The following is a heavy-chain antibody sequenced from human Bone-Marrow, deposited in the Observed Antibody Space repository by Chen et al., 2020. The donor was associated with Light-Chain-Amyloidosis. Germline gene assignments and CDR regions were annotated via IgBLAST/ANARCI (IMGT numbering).Heavy chain of an antibody. J-gene: IGHJ6*02. CDR3: ARGYCSSTSCPDDYYYYGMDV. D-gene: IGHD2-2*01. Sequence: QVQLVQSGAEVKKPGSSVKVPCKASGGTFSCYAISWVRQAPGQGLEWMGGIIPIFGTANYAQKFQGRVTITADESTSTAYMELSSLRSEDTAVYYCARGYCSSTSCPDDYYYYGMDVWGQGTTVTVSS. CDR2: IIPIFGTA. V-gene: IGHV1-69*01. CDR1: GGTFSCYA.